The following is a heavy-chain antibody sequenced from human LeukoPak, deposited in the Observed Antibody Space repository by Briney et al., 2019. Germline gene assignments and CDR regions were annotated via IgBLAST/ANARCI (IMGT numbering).Heavy chain of an antibody. CDR2: IYYSGST. J-gene: IGHJ4*02. V-gene: IGHV4-39*01. CDR1: GGSISSSSYY. D-gene: IGHD5-12*01. CDR3: ARSHNIVATIFDY. Sequence: SSETLSLTCTVSGGSISSSSYYWGWIRQPPGKGLEWIGSIYYSGSTYYNPSLKSRVTISVATSKNQFSLKLSSVTAADTAVFYCARSHNIVATIFDYWGQGTLVTVSS.